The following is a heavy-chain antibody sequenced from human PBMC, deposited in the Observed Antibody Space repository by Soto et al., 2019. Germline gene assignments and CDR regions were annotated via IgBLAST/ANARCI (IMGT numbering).Heavy chain of an antibody. D-gene: IGHD1-1*01. CDR3: ARDWNDEKYFDF. Sequence: DVQLVKSGGGLIQPGGSLRLSCAASGITATNGHMSWVRQAPGKGLEWVSVIYSDDNTYYADSVKGRFTISRDTSKNTVYLQMNSLRAEDTAVYYCARDWNDEKYFDFWDQGSLVTVS. V-gene: IGHV3-53*01. CDR2: IYSDDNT. J-gene: IGHJ4*02. CDR1: GITATNGH.